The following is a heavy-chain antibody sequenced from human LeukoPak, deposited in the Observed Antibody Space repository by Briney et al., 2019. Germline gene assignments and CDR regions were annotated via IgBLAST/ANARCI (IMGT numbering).Heavy chain of an antibody. CDR2: INHSGST. D-gene: IGHD3-22*01. J-gene: IGHJ4*02. CDR1: GGSFSGYY. V-gene: IGHV4-34*01. CDR3: ASTYYDSSGYERDY. Sequence: SETLSLTCAVYGGSFSGYYWSWIRQPPGKGLEWIGEINHSGSTNYNPSLKSRVTISVDTSKNQFSLKLSSVTAADTAVYYCASTYYDSSGYERDYWGQGTLVTVSS.